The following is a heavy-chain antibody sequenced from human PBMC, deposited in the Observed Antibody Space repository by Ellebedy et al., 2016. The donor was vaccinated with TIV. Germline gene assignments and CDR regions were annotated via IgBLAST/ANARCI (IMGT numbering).Heavy chain of an antibody. Sequence: GESLKISXAASGFTFSSYSMNWVRQAPGKGLEWVSSISSSSSYIYYADSVKGRFTISRDNAKNSLYLQMNSLRAEDTAVYYCARSDGDYVDYWGQGTLVTVSS. CDR2: ISSSSSYI. CDR3: ARSDGDYVDY. V-gene: IGHV3-21*04. CDR1: GFTFSSYS. J-gene: IGHJ4*02. D-gene: IGHD4-17*01.